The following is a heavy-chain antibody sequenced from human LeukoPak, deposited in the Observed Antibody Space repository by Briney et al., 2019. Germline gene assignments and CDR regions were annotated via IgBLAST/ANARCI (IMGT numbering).Heavy chain of an antibody. CDR2: IIPIFGTA. V-gene: IGHV1-69*13. Sequence: EASVKVSCKPSGGTFSSYTINWVRQAPGPGLEWMGGIIPIFGTANYAQKFQGRVTITADESTSTAYMELSSQRSEDTAVYYCARENGYDRDRELTLWGQGTLVTVSS. D-gene: IGHD5-12*01. J-gene: IGHJ4*02. CDR3: ARENGYDRDRELTL. CDR1: GGTFSSYT.